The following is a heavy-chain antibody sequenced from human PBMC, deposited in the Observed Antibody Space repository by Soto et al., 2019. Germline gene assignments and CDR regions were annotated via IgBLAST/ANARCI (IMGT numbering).Heavy chain of an antibody. J-gene: IGHJ4*02. Sequence: SETLSLTCSVSGGSLSSHYWTWIRQPPGKGLEWIGYIYYSGSTNYNPSLKSRVTMSADTSRNQISLRLTSVTAAATAEYYCTRSLGGFLFNDYWGRETRVTVSS. D-gene: IGHD3-16*02. CDR2: IYYSGST. V-gene: IGHV4-59*08. CDR3: TRSLGGFLFNDY. CDR1: GGSLSSHY.